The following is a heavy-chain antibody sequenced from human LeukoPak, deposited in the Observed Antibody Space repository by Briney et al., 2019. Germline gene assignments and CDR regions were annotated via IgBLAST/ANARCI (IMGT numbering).Heavy chain of an antibody. CDR2: INPSGGST. V-gene: IGHV1-46*01. D-gene: IGHD5-24*01. CDR1: GYTFTSYY. Sequence: ASVKVSCKASGYTFTSYYMHWVRQAPGQGLEWMGIINPSGGSTSYAQKFQGRVTITADESTSTAYMELSSLRSEDTAVYYCARTRDGYNLPNWFDPWGQGTLVTVSS. CDR3: ARTRDGYNLPNWFDP. J-gene: IGHJ5*02.